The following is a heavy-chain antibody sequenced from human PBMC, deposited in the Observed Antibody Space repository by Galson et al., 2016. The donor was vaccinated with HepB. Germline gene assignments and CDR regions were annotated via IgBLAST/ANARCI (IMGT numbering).Heavy chain of an antibody. CDR2: VSGGSGTT. J-gene: IGHJ4*02. CDR3: TTSVAVGY. V-gene: IGHV1-3*01. Sequence: CKASGYTFTSYVIHWVRQAPGQSLEWMGWVSGGSGTTKYSQKFQGRVTLTRDTPASTAYLELSSLTSEDTAVYYCTTSVAVGYWGQGTLVTVSS. CDR1: GYTFTSYV. D-gene: IGHD6-19*01.